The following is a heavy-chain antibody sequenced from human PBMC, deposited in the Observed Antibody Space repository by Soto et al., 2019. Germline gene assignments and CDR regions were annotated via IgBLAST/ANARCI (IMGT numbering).Heavy chain of an antibody. Sequence: SETLSLTCTVSGGSISSGDYYWIWIRQPPGKGLEWIGYIYYSGSTYYNPSLKSRVTISVDTSKNQFSLKLSSVTAADTAVYYCARSIAAADLDFDYWGQRTLVTVSS. J-gene: IGHJ4*02. CDR1: GGSISSGDYY. CDR2: IYYSGST. V-gene: IGHV4-30-4*01. D-gene: IGHD6-13*01. CDR3: ARSIAAADLDFDY.